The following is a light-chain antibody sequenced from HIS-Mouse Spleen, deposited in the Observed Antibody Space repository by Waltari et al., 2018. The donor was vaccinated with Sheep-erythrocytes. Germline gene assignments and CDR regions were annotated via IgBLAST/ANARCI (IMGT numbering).Light chain of an antibody. CDR3: QAWVSSIVV. CDR1: KLGDKY. J-gene: IGLJ2*01. Sequence: SSELTQPPSVSVSPGQTASITCSGDKLGDKYACWYQQKPGQSPVLVIYQDTKRPSGIPERFSGSNSGNTATLTISGTQAMDEADYYCQAWVSSIVVFGGGTKLTVL. V-gene: IGLV3-1*01. CDR2: QDT.